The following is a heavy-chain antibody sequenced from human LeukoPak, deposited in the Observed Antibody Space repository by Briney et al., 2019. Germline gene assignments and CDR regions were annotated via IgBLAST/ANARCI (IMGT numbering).Heavy chain of an antibody. V-gene: IGHV3-7*01. CDR3: ARLLVYNSGGEAFDY. CDR1: GFTFSRYW. CDR2: IKKDGSEK. Sequence: GGSLRLSCAASGFTFSRYWMSWVRQAPEKGLEWVANIKKDGSEKYYVDSVKGRFTISRDNAKNSLYLQMNSLRAEDTAVYYCARLLVYNSGGEAFDYWGPGTLVTVSS. D-gene: IGHD3-10*01. J-gene: IGHJ4*02.